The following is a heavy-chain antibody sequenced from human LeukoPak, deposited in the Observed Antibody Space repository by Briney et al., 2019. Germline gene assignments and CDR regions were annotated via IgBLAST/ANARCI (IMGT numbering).Heavy chain of an antibody. CDR3: AREDVAGTTVWFDP. J-gene: IGHJ5*02. CDR1: GDSVSSNSAA. V-gene: IGHV6-1*01. CDR2: TYYRFKWYY. Sequence: SQTLSLTCGISGDSVSSNSAAWNWIRQSPSGGLEWLGRTYYRFKWYYDYALSVRSRISISPDTSKNQFSLQLYSVTPEDTAMYYCAREDVAGTTVWFDPWGQGTLVTVSS. D-gene: IGHD1-7*01.